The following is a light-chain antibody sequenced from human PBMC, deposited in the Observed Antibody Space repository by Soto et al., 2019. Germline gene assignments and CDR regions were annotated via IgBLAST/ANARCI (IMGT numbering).Light chain of an antibody. CDR1: QSVSSSY. CDR3: QQYGSSRNT. Sequence: EIVLTQSPGTLSLSPGERATLSCRASQSVSSSYLAWYQQKPGQAPRLLIYGASSRATGIPDRFSXXXXGXXXXLTISRLEPEDFAVYYCQQYGSSRNTFGQGTKLEIK. CDR2: GAS. J-gene: IGKJ2*01. V-gene: IGKV3-20*01.